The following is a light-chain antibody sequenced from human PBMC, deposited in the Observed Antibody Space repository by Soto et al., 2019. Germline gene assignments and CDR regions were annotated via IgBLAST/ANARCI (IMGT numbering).Light chain of an antibody. CDR3: QQYNNWPPYT. Sequence: EIVMTQSPATLSASPGERATLSCRASQSVRTNLAWYQQKPGQAPRLLIYDASTMATGIPARFSGGGSGTEFTLTINSLQSEDFAIYYCQQYNNWPPYTFGQGTKLEIK. CDR2: DAS. CDR1: QSVRTN. V-gene: IGKV3-15*01. J-gene: IGKJ2*01.